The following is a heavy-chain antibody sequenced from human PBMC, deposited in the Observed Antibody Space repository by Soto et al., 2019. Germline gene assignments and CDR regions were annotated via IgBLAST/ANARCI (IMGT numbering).Heavy chain of an antibody. Sequence: QVQLVQSGAEVKKPGASVKVSCKASGYTFTSYGISWVRQAPGQGLEWMGWISANNGNTNYAQKLQGRVTMTTDTFTCTAYMELRSLRSDDTAVYYCARVVGYYGSGSYYKKTLRGWFDPWGQGILVTVSS. CDR1: GYTFTSYG. V-gene: IGHV1-18*01. J-gene: IGHJ5*02. CDR3: ARVVGYYGSGSYYKKTLRGWFDP. D-gene: IGHD3-10*01. CDR2: ISANNGNT.